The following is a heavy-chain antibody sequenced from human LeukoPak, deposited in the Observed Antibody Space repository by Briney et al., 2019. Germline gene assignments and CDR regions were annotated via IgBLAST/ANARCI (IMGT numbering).Heavy chain of an antibody. CDR1: AVSTSGYY. Sequence: PSESLSLTCTVSAVSTSGYYCSWVRKPPGKGLGWVGYLYYPGSTKYNPSLKSRVSISLDTSKNVFSLKLSSVTATDTAVYYCARQHSSGWYYFDSWGQGTPVTVSS. CDR2: LYYPGST. V-gene: IGHV4-59*01. CDR3: ARQHSSGWYYFDS. J-gene: IGHJ4*02. D-gene: IGHD6-19*01.